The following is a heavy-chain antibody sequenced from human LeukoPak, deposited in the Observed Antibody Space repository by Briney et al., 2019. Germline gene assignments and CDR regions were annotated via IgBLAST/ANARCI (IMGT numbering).Heavy chain of an antibody. V-gene: IGHV3-72*01. CDR1: GFTFSGHY. D-gene: IGHD5-18*01. J-gene: IGHJ4*02. Sequence: PGGSLRLSCAASGFTFSGHYMDWVRQAPGKGLEWVGRIRDKANSYTTEYAASVKGRFTISRDASKNSLYLQMNSLKTEDTAVYCCARVTRYSYDYWGQGTLVTVSS. CDR3: ARVTRYSYDY. CDR2: IRDKANSYTT.